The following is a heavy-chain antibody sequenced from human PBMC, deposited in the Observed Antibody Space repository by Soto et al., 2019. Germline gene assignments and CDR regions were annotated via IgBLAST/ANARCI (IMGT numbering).Heavy chain of an antibody. D-gene: IGHD3-16*01. Sequence: PGGSLRLSYAASGFTFSNAWMNRVRQAPGKGLEWVGRIKSKTDGGTTDYAAPVKGRFTISRDDSKNTLYLQMNSLKTEDTAVIYRTGGGSVGHYYYMDVWGKGTTVTDSS. V-gene: IGHV3-15*07. CDR1: GFTFSNAW. CDR3: TGGGSVGHYYYMDV. J-gene: IGHJ6*03. CDR2: IKSKTDGGTT.